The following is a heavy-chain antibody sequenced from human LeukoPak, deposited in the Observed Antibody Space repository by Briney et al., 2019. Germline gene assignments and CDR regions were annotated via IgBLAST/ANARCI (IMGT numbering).Heavy chain of an antibody. CDR3: ARDKGYYDSSGYYGRGAFDI. D-gene: IGHD3-22*01. J-gene: IGHJ3*02. CDR1: GFTFSSYA. CDR2: ISYDGSNK. Sequence: GGSLRLSCAASGFTFSSYAMHWVRQAPGKGLEWVAVISYDGSNKYYADSVKGRFTISRDNSKNTLYLQMNSLRAEDTAVYYCARDKGYYDSSGYYGRGAFDIWGQGTMATVSS. V-gene: IGHV3-30-3*01.